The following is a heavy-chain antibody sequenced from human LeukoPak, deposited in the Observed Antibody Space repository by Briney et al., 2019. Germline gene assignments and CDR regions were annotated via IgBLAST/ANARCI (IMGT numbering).Heavy chain of an antibody. CDR1: GYSFMNDW. D-gene: IGHD1-26*01. CDR2: IYPGDSNI. V-gene: IGHV5-51*01. CDR3: ARRLGATKRFDP. J-gene: IGHJ5*02. Sequence: GESLKISCKDSGYSFMNDWIGWVRQMPGKGLEWIGIIYPGDSNIRYSPSFQGQVTISADRSLSTAYLQWSSLKASDTAIYYCARRLGATKRFDPWGQGTLVTVSS.